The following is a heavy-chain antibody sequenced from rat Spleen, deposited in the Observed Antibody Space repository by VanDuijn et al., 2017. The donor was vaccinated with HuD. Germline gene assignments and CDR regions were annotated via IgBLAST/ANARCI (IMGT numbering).Heavy chain of an antibody. D-gene: IGHD1-4*01. CDR1: GFTFSNYD. J-gene: IGHJ3*01. V-gene: IGHV5-25*01. CDR2: ISTGGGNT. CDR3: STAGTRISRFAY. Sequence: EVQLVESGGGLVQPGRSLKLSCAASGFTFSNYDMAWVRQAPTKGLEWIASISTGGGNTYYRDSVKGRFTISREDAKITLYLQMDSLRSEDTATYYCSTAGTRISRFAYWGQGTLVTVSS.